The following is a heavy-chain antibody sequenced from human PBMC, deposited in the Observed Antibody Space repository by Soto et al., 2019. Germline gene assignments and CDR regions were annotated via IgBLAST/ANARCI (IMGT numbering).Heavy chain of an antibody. V-gene: IGHV4-31*03. D-gene: IGHD2-8*02. CDR1: GGSISSGGYY. CDR2: IYYSGST. Sequence: QVQLQESGPGLVKPSQTLSLTCTVSGGSISSGGYYWSWIRQHPGKGLEWIGYIYYSGSTYYNPSLKGRVTISVATSKNQCSLKLSSVTAADTAVYYCARDVLTDYYYGMDVWGQGTTVTVSS. CDR3: ARDVLTDYYYGMDV. J-gene: IGHJ6*02.